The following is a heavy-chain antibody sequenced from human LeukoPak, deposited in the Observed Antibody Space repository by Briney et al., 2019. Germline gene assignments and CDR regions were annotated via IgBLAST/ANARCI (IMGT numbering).Heavy chain of an antibody. Sequence: GGSLRLSCEASGFTFTSYAMTWVRQVPGKGLEWVSSITGGGDTTGYADSVKGRFTISRDNSKNTPYLQMNSLRAEDTAVYYCAKDDYYDTSGYRDWGQGTLVTVSS. J-gene: IGHJ4*02. V-gene: IGHV3-23*01. D-gene: IGHD3-22*01. CDR1: GFTFTSYA. CDR2: ITGGGDTT. CDR3: AKDDYYDTSGYRD.